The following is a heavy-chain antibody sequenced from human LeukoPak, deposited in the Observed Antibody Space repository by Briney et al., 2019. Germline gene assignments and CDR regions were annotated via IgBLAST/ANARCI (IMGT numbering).Heavy chain of an antibody. CDR2: IFPSGTT. D-gene: IGHD3-10*01. J-gene: IGHJ4*02. Sequence: PSETLSLTCAVYGGSFSGYYWSWIRQPPGKGLEWIGRIFPSGTTNYNPSLKSRVTMLVDTSKNQFSLKVSSVTAADTAVYYCAREIANYGTDYWGQGTLVTVSS. CDR1: GGSFSGYY. V-gene: IGHV4-4*07. CDR3: AREIANYGTDY.